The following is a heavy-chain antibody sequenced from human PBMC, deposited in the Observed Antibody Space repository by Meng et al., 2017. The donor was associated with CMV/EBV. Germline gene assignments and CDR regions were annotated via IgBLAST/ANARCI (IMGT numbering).Heavy chain of an antibody. CDR3: AKDGDGSSSGGSY. D-gene: IGHD6-6*01. Sequence: SLKLSCAASGFTFSSYGMHWVRQAPGTGLEWVAFIRYDVSNKYYADSVKGRFTISSDNSKNTLYLQMNSLRAEDTAVYYCAKDGDGSSSGGSYWGQGTLVTVSS. J-gene: IGHJ4*02. V-gene: IGHV3-30*02. CDR1: GFTFSSYG. CDR2: IRYDVSNK.